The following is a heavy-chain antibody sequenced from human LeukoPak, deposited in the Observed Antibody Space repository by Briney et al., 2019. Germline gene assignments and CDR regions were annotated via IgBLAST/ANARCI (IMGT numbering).Heavy chain of an antibody. J-gene: IGHJ4*02. Sequence: SQTLSLTCTVSGGSISSGGYYWSWIRQHPGKGLEWIGYIYYSGSTYYNPSLKSRVTISVDTSKNQFSLKLSSVTAADTAVYYCARESDNYGDRGVDYWGQGTLVTVSS. CDR1: GGSISSGGYY. D-gene: IGHD4-17*01. V-gene: IGHV4-31*03. CDR3: ARESDNYGDRGVDY. CDR2: IYYSGST.